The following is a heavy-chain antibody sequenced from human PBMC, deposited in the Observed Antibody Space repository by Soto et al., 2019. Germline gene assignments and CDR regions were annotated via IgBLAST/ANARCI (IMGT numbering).Heavy chain of an antibody. V-gene: IGHV4-30-2*01. CDR2: IYHSGST. J-gene: IGHJ4*02. D-gene: IGHD4-17*01. CDR3: ARASGDDYGDYRFDY. CDR1: GGSISSGGYS. Sequence: SETLSLTCAVSGGSISSGGYSWSWIRQPPGKGLEWIGYIYHSGSTYYNPSLKSRVTISVDRSKNQFSLKLSSVTAADTAVYYCARASGDDYGDYRFDYWGQGTLVTVSS.